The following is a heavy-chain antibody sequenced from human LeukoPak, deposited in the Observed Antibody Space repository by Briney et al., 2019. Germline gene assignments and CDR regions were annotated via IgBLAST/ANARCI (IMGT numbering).Heavy chain of an antibody. CDR1: GFTFSSYA. V-gene: IGHV3-30-3*01. D-gene: IGHD3-22*01. CDR2: ISYDGSNK. J-gene: IGHJ1*01. CDR3: AKDAREDSSGYYLSPVYFQH. Sequence: GGSLRLSCAASGFTFSSYAMHWVRQAPGKGLEWVAVISYDGSNKYYADSVKGRFTISRDNSKNTLYLQMNSLRAEDTAVYYYAKDAREDSSGYYLSPVYFQHWGQGTLVTVSS.